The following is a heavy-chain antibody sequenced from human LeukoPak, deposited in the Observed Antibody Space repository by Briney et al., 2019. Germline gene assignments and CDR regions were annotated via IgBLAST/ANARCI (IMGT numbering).Heavy chain of an antibody. CDR3: ARGDAVTMPGWFDP. CDR1: GGSVRTYY. V-gene: IGHV4-59*02. CDR2: IYSGST. Sequence: SETLSLTCTVSGGSVRTYYWSWIRQSPGKGLEWIGYIYSGSTNYNPSLKSRVTISVDASKNQCSLKLRSVTAADTAVYYCARGDAVTMPGWFDPWGQGTLVTVSS. J-gene: IGHJ5*02. D-gene: IGHD4-17*01.